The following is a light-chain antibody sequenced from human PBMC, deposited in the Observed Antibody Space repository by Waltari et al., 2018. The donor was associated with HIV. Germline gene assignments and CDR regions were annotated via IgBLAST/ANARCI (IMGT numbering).Light chain of an antibody. CDR3: VLYMPSGIWV. Sequence: QTVVTQEPSFSVSPGGTVTLPFGLRSCSVSSSYSPRWCQQTPGQAPRTLIYSTNSRSSGVPDRFSGSILGNKAALTITGAQADDESDYYCVLYMPSGIWVFGGGTKLTVL. J-gene: IGLJ3*02. CDR1: SCSVSSSYS. V-gene: IGLV8-61*01. CDR2: STN.